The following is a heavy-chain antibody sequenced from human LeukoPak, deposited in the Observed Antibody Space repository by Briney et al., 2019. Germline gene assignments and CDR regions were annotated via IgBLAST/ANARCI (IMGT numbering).Heavy chain of an antibody. CDR3: ARDKGGYGSFDY. D-gene: IGHD5-12*01. CDR1: GYTFTSYD. Sequence: ASVKVSCKASGYTFTSYDINWVRQATGQGLEWMGWMNPNSGNTGYAQKFQGRVTMTTDTSTSTAYMELRSLRSDDTAVYYCARDKGGYGSFDYWGQGTLVTVSS. CDR2: MNPNSGNT. V-gene: IGHV1-8*02. J-gene: IGHJ4*02.